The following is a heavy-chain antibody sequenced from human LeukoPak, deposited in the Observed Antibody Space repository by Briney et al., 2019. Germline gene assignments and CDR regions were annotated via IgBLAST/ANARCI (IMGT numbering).Heavy chain of an antibody. CDR3: ARAFASGIRRALWFGDLL. Sequence: SLRLSCAASGFTFSSYGMHRVRQAPGKGLEWVAVISYDGSNKYYADSVKGRFTISRDNSKNTLYLQMNSLGVGDTGLYYCARAFASGIRRALWFGDLLRAQGTLVTVSS. D-gene: IGHD3-10*01. CDR2: ISYDGSNK. V-gene: IGHV3-30*03. CDR1: GFTFSSYG. J-gene: IGHJ4*02.